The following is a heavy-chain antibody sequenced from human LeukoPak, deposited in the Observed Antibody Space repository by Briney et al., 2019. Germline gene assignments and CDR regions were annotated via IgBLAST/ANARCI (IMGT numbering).Heavy chain of an antibody. CDR1: GFTFSPYC. Sequence: GGSLRLSCAASGFTFSPYCMSWVRQAPGKGLEWVANIKQDGSEKYYVDSVKGRFTISRDNAKKSLYLQMNSLRAEDTALYYCTRDGRGYTYGNDYWGQGTLVTVSS. CDR2: IKQDGSEK. V-gene: IGHV3-7*03. J-gene: IGHJ4*02. CDR3: TRDGRGYTYGNDY. D-gene: IGHD5-18*01.